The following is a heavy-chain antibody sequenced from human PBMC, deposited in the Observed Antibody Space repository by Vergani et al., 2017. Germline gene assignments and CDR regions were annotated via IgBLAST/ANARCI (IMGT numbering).Heavy chain of an antibody. D-gene: IGHD2-2*01. Sequence: QVQLVESGGGVVQPGRSLRLSCAASGFTFSSYGMHWVRQAPGKGLEWVAFIRYDGSNKYYADSVKGRFTISRDNTKNTLYLQMNSLRAEDTAVYYCAKDAVVVPAPSDWYFDLWGRGTLVTVSS. CDR1: GFTFSSYG. J-gene: IGHJ2*01. CDR2: IRYDGSNK. V-gene: IGHV3-30*02. CDR3: AKDAVVVPAPSDWYFDL.